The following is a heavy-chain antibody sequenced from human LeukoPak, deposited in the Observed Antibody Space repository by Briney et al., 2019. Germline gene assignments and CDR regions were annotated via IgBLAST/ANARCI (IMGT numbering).Heavy chain of an antibody. Sequence: ASVKVSCKSSGYTFTSYGITWVRQAPGQGLEWMGWINGYNGNTNYAQKFQGRVTMTRDTSISTAYMELSRLRSDDTAVYYCARDVLSDTYYYDSSGYYHRPLFDYWGQGTLVTVSS. V-gene: IGHV1-18*01. CDR1: GYTFTSYG. J-gene: IGHJ4*02. CDR2: INGYNGNT. CDR3: ARDVLSDTYYYDSSGYYHRPLFDY. D-gene: IGHD3-22*01.